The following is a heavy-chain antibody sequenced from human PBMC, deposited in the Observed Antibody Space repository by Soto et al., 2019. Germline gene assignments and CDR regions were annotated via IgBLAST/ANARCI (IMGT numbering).Heavy chain of an antibody. CDR3: ARLVHYYDSSGYYYPPWDY. J-gene: IGHJ4*02. CDR1: GGSISSSSYY. V-gene: IGHV4-39*01. CDR2: IYYSGST. D-gene: IGHD3-22*01. Sequence: SETLSLTCTVSGGSISSSSYYWGWIRQPPGKGLEWIGSIYYSGSTYYNPSLKSRVTISVDTSKNQFSLKLSSVTAADTAVYYCARLVHYYDSSGYYYPPWDYWGQGTLVTVSS.